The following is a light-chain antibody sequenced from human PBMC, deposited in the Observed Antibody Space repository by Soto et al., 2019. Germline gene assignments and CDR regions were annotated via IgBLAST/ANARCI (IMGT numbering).Light chain of an antibody. J-gene: IGLJ1*01. V-gene: IGLV2-8*01. CDR3: SSFAGTNSFV. Sequence: QSALTQPPSASGSPGQSVTISCTGTTSDIGAYNYVSWYQQHPGKAPKLIIYEVTRRPSGVPDRIFGSKSYTTASLTVSGLQAEDEADYYCSSFAGTNSFVFGTGTKLTVL. CDR1: TSDIGAYNY. CDR2: EVT.